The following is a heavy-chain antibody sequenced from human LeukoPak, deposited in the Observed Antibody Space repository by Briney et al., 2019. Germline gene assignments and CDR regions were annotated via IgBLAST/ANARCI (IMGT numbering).Heavy chain of an antibody. D-gene: IGHD3-22*01. CDR3: ARDGDYYDSRGDAFDI. CDR1: GFTFSSYS. Sequence: TGGSLRLSCSASGFTFSSYSMHWVRQAPGKGLEYVSAISSNGGSTYYADSVKGRFTISRDNSKNTLYLQMSSLRAEDTAVYYCARDGDYYDSRGDAFDIWGQGAMVTVAS. V-gene: IGHV3-64D*09. CDR2: ISSNGGST. J-gene: IGHJ3*02.